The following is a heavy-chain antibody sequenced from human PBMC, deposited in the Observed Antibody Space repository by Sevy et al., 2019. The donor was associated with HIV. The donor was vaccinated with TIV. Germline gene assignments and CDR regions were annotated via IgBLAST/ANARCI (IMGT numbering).Heavy chain of an antibody. CDR2: IYYSGST. Sequence: SETLSLTCTVSGGSISSYYWSWIRQPPGKGLEWIGYIYYSGSTNYNPSLKSRVTISVDTSKNQFSLKLSSVTAADTAGYYCARKQGSYYDFWSGYPKWGYYYYGMDVWGQGTTVTVSS. J-gene: IGHJ6*02. CDR3: ARKQGSYYDFWSGYPKWGYYYYGMDV. D-gene: IGHD3-3*01. CDR1: GGSISSYY. V-gene: IGHV4-59*01.